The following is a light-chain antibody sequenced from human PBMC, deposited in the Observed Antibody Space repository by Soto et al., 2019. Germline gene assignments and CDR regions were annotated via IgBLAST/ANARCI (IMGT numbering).Light chain of an antibody. CDR3: QQSYSTLWT. V-gene: IGKV1-39*01. CDR1: QSLSSY. CDR2: AAS. Sequence: DIQMTQSPSSLSASVGDRVTITCRASQSLSSYLNWYQQKPGKAPKLLIYAASSLQSGVPSRFSGSGSGTDFTLTISSLQPEDFATYYCQQSYSTLWTFGHGTKVQIK. J-gene: IGKJ1*01.